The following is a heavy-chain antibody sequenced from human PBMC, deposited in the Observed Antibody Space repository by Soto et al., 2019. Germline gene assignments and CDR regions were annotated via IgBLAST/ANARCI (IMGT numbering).Heavy chain of an antibody. V-gene: IGHV3-23*01. J-gene: IGHJ4*02. D-gene: IGHD3-3*01. CDR2: ISGSGGST. Sequence: EVQLLESGGGLVQPGGSLRLSCAASGFTFSSYAMSWVRQAPGKGLEWVSAISGSGGSTYYADSVKGRFTISRDNSKNTLYLQMNSLRAEDTAVYYCAKSQYYDFWSGNIFDYWGQGTLVTVSS. CDR1: GFTFSSYA. CDR3: AKSQYYDFWSGNIFDY.